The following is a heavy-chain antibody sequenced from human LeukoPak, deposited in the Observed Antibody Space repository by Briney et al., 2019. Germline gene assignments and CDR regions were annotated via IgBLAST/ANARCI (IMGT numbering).Heavy chain of an antibody. CDR3: ARALRYGYSYYYYMDV. CDR1: GYTFTGYY. CDR2: MNPNSGNT. J-gene: IGHJ6*03. D-gene: IGHD5-18*01. Sequence: ASVKVSCKASGYTFTGYYMHWVRQAPGQGLEWMGWMNPNSGNTGYAQKFQGRVTITRNTSISTAYMELSSLRSEDTAVYYCARALRYGYSYYYYMDVWGKGTTVTVSS. V-gene: IGHV1-8*03.